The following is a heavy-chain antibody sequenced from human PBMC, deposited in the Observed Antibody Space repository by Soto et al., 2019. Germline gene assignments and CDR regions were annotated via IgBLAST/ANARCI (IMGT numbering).Heavy chain of an antibody. CDR1: GGSISSGGYY. CDR3: AREEMATIGWFDP. Sequence: SETLSLTCTVSGGSISSGGYYWSWIRQRPGKGLEWIGYIYYSGSTYYNPSLKSRVTISVDTSKNQFSLKLSSVTAADTAVYYCAREEMATIGWFDPWGQGTLVTVSS. V-gene: IGHV4-31*03. CDR2: IYYSGST. J-gene: IGHJ5*02. D-gene: IGHD5-12*01.